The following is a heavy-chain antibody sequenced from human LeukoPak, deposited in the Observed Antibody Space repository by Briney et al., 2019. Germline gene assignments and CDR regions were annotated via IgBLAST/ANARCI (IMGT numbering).Heavy chain of an antibody. V-gene: IGHV4-39*01. CDR2: IYSGVNT. CDR1: GYSVSSRSFY. Sequence: PETLSLTCPVSGYSVSSRSFYWGWIRQPPGERLEWVVTIYSGVNTYYNPSLKSRITISVYTSKSQHSQKLSSVTAADTAVYYWTASGTSGGYIQHWGQGTLVIVSS. CDR3: TASGTSGGYIQH. D-gene: IGHD3-16*01. J-gene: IGHJ1*01.